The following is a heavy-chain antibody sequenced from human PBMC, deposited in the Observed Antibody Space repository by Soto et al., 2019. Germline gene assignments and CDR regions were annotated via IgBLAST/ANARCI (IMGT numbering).Heavy chain of an antibody. CDR1: GFTFSNYF. D-gene: IGHD1-1*01. CDR2: MSGDSKTI. V-gene: IGHV3-74*01. J-gene: IGHJ5*02. CDR3: ARTYVPGIAGFDP. Sequence: PGGSLTLSCAASGFTFSNYFMHWVRQVPGEGLVWVSRMSGDSKTISYADSVKGRFTISRDNAKNTLYLQMNSLRVEDTAVYYCARTYVPGIAGFDPWGQGTLVTVSS.